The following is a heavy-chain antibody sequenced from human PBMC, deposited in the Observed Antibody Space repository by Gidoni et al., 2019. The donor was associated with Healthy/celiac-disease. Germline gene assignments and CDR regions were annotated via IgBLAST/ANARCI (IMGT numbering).Heavy chain of an antibody. Sequence: QVQLVQSGAEVKKPGASVKVSCKASGYTFTGYYMHWVRQAPGQGLEWMGWINPNSGGTNYAQKFQGRVTMTRDTSISTAYMELSRLRSDDTAVYYCARDRGLLRFLEWVHDYWGQGTLVTVSS. D-gene: IGHD3-3*01. CDR2: INPNSGGT. V-gene: IGHV1-2*02. J-gene: IGHJ4*02. CDR1: GYTFTGYY. CDR3: ARDRGLLRFLEWVHDY.